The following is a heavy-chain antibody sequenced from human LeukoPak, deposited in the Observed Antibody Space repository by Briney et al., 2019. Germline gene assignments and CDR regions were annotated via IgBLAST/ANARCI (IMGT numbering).Heavy chain of an antibody. Sequence: GGSLRLSCAASGFIVSSNYMSWVRQAPGKGLEWISVIYSGGSAYYADSVKGRFTVSGDISKNTLYFQMNSLKVEDTAVYYCARVNIVTTTFDHWGQGTLVTVSS. CDR3: ARVNIVTTTFDH. CDR1: GFIVSSNY. J-gene: IGHJ4*02. V-gene: IGHV3-53*01. CDR2: IYSGGSA. D-gene: IGHD5-12*01.